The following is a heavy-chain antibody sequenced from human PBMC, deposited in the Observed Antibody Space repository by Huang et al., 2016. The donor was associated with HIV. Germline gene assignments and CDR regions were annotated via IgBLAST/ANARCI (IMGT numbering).Heavy chain of an antibody. CDR3: ATLPPVNYGRSGGRVRDY. CDR1: GYTFSNYD. D-gene: IGHD2-15*01. Sequence: QVQLVQSGAEVKKPGASVKVSCKASGYTFSNYDINWVRQAPGQGLEWMGWMNPNSGNTGYARQFQGRVTMTRSTSISTAYMELSRLRFEDTAVYYCATLPPVNYGRSGGRVRDYWGQGSLVTVSS. V-gene: IGHV1-8*01. J-gene: IGHJ4*02. CDR2: MNPNSGNT.